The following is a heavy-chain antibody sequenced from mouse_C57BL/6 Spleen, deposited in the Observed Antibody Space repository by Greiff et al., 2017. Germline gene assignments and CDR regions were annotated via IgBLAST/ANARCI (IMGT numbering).Heavy chain of an antibody. D-gene: IGHD2-4*01. J-gene: IGHJ2*01. Sequence: QVQLQQSGAELVRPGTSVKVSCKASGYAFTNYLIEWVKQRPGQGLEWIGVINPGSGGTNYNEKFKGKAPLTADKSSSTAYMQLSSLTSEYSAVYFCARSDSTMITTFFDYWGQGTTLTVSS. CDR3: ARSDSTMITTFFDY. CDR1: GYAFTNYL. V-gene: IGHV1-54*01. CDR2: INPGSGGT.